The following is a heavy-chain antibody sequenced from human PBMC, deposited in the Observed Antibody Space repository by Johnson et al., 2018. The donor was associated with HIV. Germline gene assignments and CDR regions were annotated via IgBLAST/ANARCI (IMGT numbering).Heavy chain of an antibody. CDR3: AKDREWLVPTPLDAFDI. D-gene: IGHD6-19*01. CDR2: IKQDGSEK. V-gene: IGHV3-7*01. J-gene: IGHJ3*02. CDR1: GFTFSSYW. Sequence: MLLVESGGGLVQPGGSLRLSCAASGFTFSSYWMSWVRQAPGKGLEWVANIKQDGSEKYYVDSVKGRFTISRDNSKNTLYLQMNSLRAEDTAVYYCAKDREWLVPTPLDAFDICGQGTMVTVSS.